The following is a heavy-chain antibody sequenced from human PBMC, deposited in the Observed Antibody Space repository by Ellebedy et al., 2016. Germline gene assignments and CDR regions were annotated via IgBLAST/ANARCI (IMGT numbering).Heavy chain of an antibody. V-gene: IGHV4-38-2*02. J-gene: IGHJ3*02. D-gene: IGHD6-25*01. CDR2: IYHSGST. CDR1: GGSISSYY. Sequence: SETLSLXXTVPGGSISSYYWSWIRQPPGKGLEWIGSIYHSGSTYYNPSLKSRVTISVDTSKNQFSLKLSSVTAADTAVYYCARVPAAEGAFDIWGQGTMVTVSS. CDR3: ARVPAAEGAFDI.